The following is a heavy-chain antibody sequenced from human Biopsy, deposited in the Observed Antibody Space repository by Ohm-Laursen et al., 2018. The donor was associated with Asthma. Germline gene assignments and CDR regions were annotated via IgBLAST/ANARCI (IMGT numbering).Heavy chain of an antibody. J-gene: IGHJ4*02. CDR3: VSHQYSSSWSTFDY. V-gene: IGHV4-39*01. D-gene: IGHD3-22*01. Sequence: TLSLTCTVSGGSITSSSYYWGWIRQPPGKGMEWIGSMYHSGSPYYHPSLKSRATISVDTSKNQLSLKMSSVTAADTAVYFCVSHQYSSSWSTFDYWGQGALVTVSS. CDR2: MYHSGSP. CDR1: GGSITSSSYY.